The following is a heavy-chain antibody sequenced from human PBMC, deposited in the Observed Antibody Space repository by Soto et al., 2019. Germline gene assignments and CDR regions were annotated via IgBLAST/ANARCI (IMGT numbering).Heavy chain of an antibody. V-gene: IGHV3-21*01. CDR2: ISSTSKYI. CDR1: GFTFSNYS. Sequence: EVQLVESGGGLVKPGGSLRVSCAASGFTFSNYSMNWVRQAPGQGLEWISSISSTSKYIYYADSVKGRFTISRDNAKKSLYLQMNSLRAENTAGYYCAIGLSSGWFDYWGQGTLVTVSA. CDR3: AIGLSSGWFDY. J-gene: IGHJ5*01. D-gene: IGHD6-19*01.